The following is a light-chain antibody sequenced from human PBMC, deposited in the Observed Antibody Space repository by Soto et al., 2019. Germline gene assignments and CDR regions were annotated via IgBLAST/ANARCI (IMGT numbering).Light chain of an antibody. Sequence: LTQPASVSGSPGQSITISCTGTSSDVGGYNYVSWYQQHPGKAPKLMICDVSNRPSGVSNRFSGSKSGNTASLTISGLQAEDEADYYCSSYTSSSTVVFGGGTKVTVL. J-gene: IGLJ2*01. CDR2: DVS. CDR1: SSDVGGYNY. CDR3: SSYTSSSTVV. V-gene: IGLV2-14*01.